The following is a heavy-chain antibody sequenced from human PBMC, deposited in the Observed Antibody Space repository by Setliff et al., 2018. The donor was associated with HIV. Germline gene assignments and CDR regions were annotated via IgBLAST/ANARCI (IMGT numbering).Heavy chain of an antibody. CDR2: IYHSGST. CDR1: GYSISSGYY. CDR3: ARHRDGGTYPLDY. D-gene: IGHD1-26*01. Sequence: KPSETLSLTCAVSGYSISSGYYWGWIRQPPGKGLEWIGSIYHSGSTYYNPSLKSRVTISVDTSKNRFSLQLTSVTAADTAVYYCARHRDGGTYPLDYWGQGTLVTVSS. J-gene: IGHJ4*02. V-gene: IGHV4-38-2*01.